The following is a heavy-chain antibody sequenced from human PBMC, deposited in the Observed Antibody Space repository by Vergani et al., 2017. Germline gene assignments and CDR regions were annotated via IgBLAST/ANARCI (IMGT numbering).Heavy chain of an antibody. J-gene: IGHJ4*02. D-gene: IGHD3-10*01. CDR2: IYYSGST. CDR3: AGEPVYYGSGSSIPQNGYYFDY. V-gene: IGHV4-31*03. CDR1: GGSISSGGYY. Sequence: QVQLQESGPGLVKPSQTLSLTCTVSGGSISSGGYYWSWIRQHPGKGLEWIGYIYYSGSTYYNPSLKSRVTISVDTSKNQFSLKLSSVTAAETAVYYCAGEPVYYGSGSSIPQNGYYFDYGGQGTLVTVAS.